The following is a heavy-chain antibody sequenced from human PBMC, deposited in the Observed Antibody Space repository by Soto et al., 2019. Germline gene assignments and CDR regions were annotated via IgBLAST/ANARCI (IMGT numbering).Heavy chain of an antibody. CDR1: GYTFTSYG. V-gene: IGHV1-18*01. J-gene: IGHJ4*02. CDR2: ISAYNGNT. D-gene: IGHD6-6*01. Sequence: ASVKVSCKASGYTFTSYGISWVRQAPGQGLEWMGWISAYNGNTNYAQKLQGRVTMTTDTSTSTAYMELRSLRSDDTAVYYCARDPGRGTHSSSSTSLPMDYWGQGTLVTVSS. CDR3: ARDPGRGTHSSSSTSLPMDY.